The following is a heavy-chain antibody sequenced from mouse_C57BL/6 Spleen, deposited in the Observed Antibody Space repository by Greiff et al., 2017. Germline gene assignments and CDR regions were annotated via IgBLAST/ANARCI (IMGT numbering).Heavy chain of an antibody. V-gene: IGHV5-15*01. CDR3: ARQDDYDAFAY. CDR1: GFTFSDYG. D-gene: IGHD2-4*01. CDR2: ISNLAYSI. Sequence: EVQRVESGGGLVQPGGSLKLSCAASGFTFSDYGMAWVRQAPRKGPEWVAFISNLAYSIYYADTVTGRFTISRENAKNTLYLEMSSLRSEDTAMYYCARQDDYDAFAYWGQGTLVTVSA. J-gene: IGHJ3*01.